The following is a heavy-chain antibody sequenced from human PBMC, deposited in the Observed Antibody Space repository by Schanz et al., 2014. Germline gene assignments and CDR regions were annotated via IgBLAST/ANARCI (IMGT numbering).Heavy chain of an antibody. V-gene: IGHV3-48*04. CDR1: RFTFSTYA. CDR3: TTGGRRGYSHYFYGMDV. J-gene: IGHJ6*02. Sequence: VQLVESGGGVVQPGGSLRLSCAASRFTFSTYAMHWVRQAPGKGLEWVSYISSVGISKYYADPVKGRFTISRDSAKNSLYLQMNSLRAEDTAVYYCTTGGRRGYSHYFYGMDVWGQGTTVTVSS. D-gene: IGHD5-18*01. CDR2: ISSVGISK.